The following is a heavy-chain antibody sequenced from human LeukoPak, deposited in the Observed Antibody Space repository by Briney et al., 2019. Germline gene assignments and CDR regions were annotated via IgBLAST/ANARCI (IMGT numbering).Heavy chain of an antibody. Sequence: VXXXPGKXLEWVSSISSSSSYIYYADSVKGRFTISRDNAKNSLYLQMNSLRAEDTAVYYCARDWGFDYWGQGTLVTVSS. CDR2: ISSSSSYI. D-gene: IGHD7-27*01. V-gene: IGHV3-21*01. J-gene: IGHJ4*02. CDR3: ARDWGFDY.